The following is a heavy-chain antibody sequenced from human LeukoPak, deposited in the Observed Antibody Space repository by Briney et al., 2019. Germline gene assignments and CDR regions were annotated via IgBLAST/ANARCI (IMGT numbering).Heavy chain of an antibody. Sequence: SESLSLTCAVYGGSFSGYYWSWIRQPPGKGLEWIGEINHSGSTNYNPSLKSRVTISVDTSKNQFSLKLSSVTAADTAVYYCARFDDYDWFDTWGQGTLVTVS. CDR2: INHSGST. J-gene: IGHJ5*02. CDR1: GGSFSGYY. V-gene: IGHV4-34*01. D-gene: IGHD4-17*01. CDR3: ARFDDYDWFDT.